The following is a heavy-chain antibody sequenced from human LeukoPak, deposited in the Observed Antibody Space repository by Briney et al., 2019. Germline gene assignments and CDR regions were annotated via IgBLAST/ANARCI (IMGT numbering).Heavy chain of an antibody. J-gene: IGHJ4*02. CDR1: GYTFTRYY. V-gene: IGHV1-46*01. CDR3: ARRGSGSYVLDY. D-gene: IGHD3-10*01. Sequence: ASVKVSCKASGYTFTRYYMHWVRQAPGQGLEWMGIINPSDGVIDYAQKFQDRVTMTRDTSTSTVYMELSSLRSEDTAVYYCARRGSGSYVLDYWGQGTLVTVSS. CDR2: INPSDGVI.